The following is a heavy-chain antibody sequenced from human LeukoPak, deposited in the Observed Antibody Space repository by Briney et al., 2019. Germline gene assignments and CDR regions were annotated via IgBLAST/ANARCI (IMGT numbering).Heavy chain of an antibody. CDR2: INHSGST. CDR3: AGRITMIVVVENWFDP. D-gene: IGHD3-22*01. V-gene: IGHV4-34*01. Sequence: SETLSFTCAVYGGSFSGYYWSWIRQPPGKGLEWIGEINHSGSTNYNPSLKSRVTISVDTSKNQFSLKLSSVTAADTAVYYCAGRITMIVVVENWFDPWGQGTLVTVSS. CDR1: GGSFSGYY. J-gene: IGHJ5*02.